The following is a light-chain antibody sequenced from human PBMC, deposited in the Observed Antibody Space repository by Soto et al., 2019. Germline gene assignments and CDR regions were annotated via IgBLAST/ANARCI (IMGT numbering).Light chain of an antibody. Sequence: EIVLTQSPATLSLSPGERATLSCRATQNVNYNYLAWYQQKPGQAPRLLIYDASNRATGIPARFSGSGSGTDFTLTISSLEPEDFAVYYCQQRSNWPITFGQGTRLEIK. CDR3: QQRSNWPIT. CDR2: DAS. CDR1: QNVNYNY. J-gene: IGKJ5*01. V-gene: IGKV3-11*01.